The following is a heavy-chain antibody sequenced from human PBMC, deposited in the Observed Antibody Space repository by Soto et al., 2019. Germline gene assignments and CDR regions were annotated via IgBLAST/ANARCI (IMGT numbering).Heavy chain of an antibody. Sequence: PGESLKISCKGSGYSFTSYWIGWVRQMPGKGLEWMGIIYPGDSDTRYSPSFQGQVTISADKSISTAYLQWSSLKASDTAMYYCARLRWFGEPDYYYYMDVWGKGTTVTVSS. CDR2: IYPGDSDT. V-gene: IGHV5-51*01. J-gene: IGHJ6*03. CDR3: ARLRWFGEPDYYYYMDV. D-gene: IGHD3-10*01. CDR1: GYSFTSYW.